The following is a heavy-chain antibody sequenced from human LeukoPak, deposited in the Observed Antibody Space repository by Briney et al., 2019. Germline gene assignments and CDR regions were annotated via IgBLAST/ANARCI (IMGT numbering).Heavy chain of an antibody. V-gene: IGHV3-30*01. J-gene: IGHJ6*03. CDR2: ISYDGSNK. CDR1: GFTFSSYA. D-gene: IGHD3-3*01. CDR3: ARSLESLDYYYYYMDV. Sequence: GGSLRLSCAASGFTFSSYAMHWVRQAPGKALEWVAVISYDGSNKYYADSVKGRFTISRDNSKNTLYLQMNSLRAEDTAVDYCARSLESLDYYYYYMDVWGKGTTVTVSS.